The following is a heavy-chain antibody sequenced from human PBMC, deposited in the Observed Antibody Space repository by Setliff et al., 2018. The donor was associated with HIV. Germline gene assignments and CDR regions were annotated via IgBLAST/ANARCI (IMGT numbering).Heavy chain of an antibody. CDR1: GYTFTNYG. J-gene: IGHJ4*02. CDR2: LASYNDDA. Sequence: ASVKVSCKASGYTFTNYGITWVRQAPGHGLEWMGWLASYNDDANYAQNLQGRVTMTTDKSTSAAYMELSSLRSEDTAVYYCARDRASTTNYFDFWGQGTLVTVSS. V-gene: IGHV1-18*01. D-gene: IGHD1-1*01. CDR3: ARDRASTTNYFDF.